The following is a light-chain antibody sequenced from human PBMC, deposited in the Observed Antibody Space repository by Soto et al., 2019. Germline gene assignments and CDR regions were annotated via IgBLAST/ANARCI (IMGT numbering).Light chain of an antibody. J-gene: IGKJ4*01. V-gene: IGKV3-15*01. Sequence: EVVMTQSPATLSASPGERVILSCRASQNIGSNLAWYQQRPGQAPRLLMYGASTRATDIPARFSGSGSGTEFTLTISSLQSEDFAVYYCQQYSNWPLTFGGGTKVDIK. CDR1: QNIGSN. CDR2: GAS. CDR3: QQYSNWPLT.